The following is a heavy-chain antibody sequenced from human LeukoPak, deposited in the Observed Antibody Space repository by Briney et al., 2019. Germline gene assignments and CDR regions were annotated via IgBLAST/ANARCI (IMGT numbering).Heavy chain of an antibody. CDR1: GYTLTNYD. CDR3: VRVQSGSFARYGTDV. CDR2: MNPNSGHT. D-gene: IGHD1-26*01. J-gene: IGHJ6*02. V-gene: IGHV1-8*01. Sequence: GASVKVSCRASGYTLTNYDINWVRQATGQGLEWMGWMNPNSGHTGYTQKFQGRVSMTRDTSISTAYMELSSLRSEDTAVYYCVRVQSGSFARYGTDVWGQGTTVTVSS.